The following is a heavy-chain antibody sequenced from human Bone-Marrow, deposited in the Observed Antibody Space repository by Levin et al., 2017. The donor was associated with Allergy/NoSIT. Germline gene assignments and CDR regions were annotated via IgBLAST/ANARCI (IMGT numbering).Heavy chain of an antibody. D-gene: IGHD2-15*01. V-gene: IGHV3-21*05. Sequence: PGGSLRLSCAASGFSFGHYSMNWVRQAPGKGPEWLSYISSSGRHIIYADSVKGRFTISRDNAKNSLFLQMSSLTAGDTAVYSCVKVKVEGDCIGGGCYAFDYWGQGTRVTVSS. CDR3: VKVKVEGDCIGGGCYAFDY. J-gene: IGHJ4*02. CDR1: GFSFGHYS. CDR2: ISSSGRHI.